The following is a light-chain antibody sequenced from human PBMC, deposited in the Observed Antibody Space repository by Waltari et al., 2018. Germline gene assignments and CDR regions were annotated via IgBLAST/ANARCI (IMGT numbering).Light chain of an antibody. CDR2: KDS. Sequence: SYELTQPSSVSVSPGQTARITCSGDVLAKKYARGFQQKPGQAPLVVIYKDSARPSGIPERFSGSSSGTTVTLTVSGAQVDDEADYYCYSAADNSLVFGGGTKLTVL. V-gene: IGLV3-27*01. J-gene: IGLJ2*01. CDR3: YSAADNSLV. CDR1: VLAKKY.